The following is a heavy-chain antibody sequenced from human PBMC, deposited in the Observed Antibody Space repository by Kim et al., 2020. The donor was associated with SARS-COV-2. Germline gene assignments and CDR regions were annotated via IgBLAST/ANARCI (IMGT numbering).Heavy chain of an antibody. CDR3: AKESIAAAGTDYYYGMDV. CDR1: GFTFSSYG. J-gene: IGHJ6*01. CDR2: ISYDGSNK. V-gene: IGHV3-30*18. D-gene: IGHD6-13*01. Sequence: GGSLRLSCAASGFTFSSYGMHWVRQAPGKGLEWVAVISYDGSNKYYADSVKGRFTISRDNSKNTLYLQMNSLRAEDKAVYYGAKESIAAAGTDYYYGMDV.